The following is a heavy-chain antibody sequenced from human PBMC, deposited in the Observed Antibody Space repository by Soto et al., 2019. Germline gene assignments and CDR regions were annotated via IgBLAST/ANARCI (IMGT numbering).Heavy chain of an antibody. CDR2: IYHTGST. V-gene: IGHV4-4*02. CDR3: GAHAGATYGPLDY. Sequence: QVQLQQSGPGLVKPSGTLSLTCAVSIGSITSTNWWTWVRQPPGKELEWLGEIYHTGSTNYNPSLQNRVTLSVDKSKNQFSLRLFSVTAADTAVYYCGAHAGATYGPLDYWGRGTLVTVSS. D-gene: IGHD4-17*01. CDR1: IGSITSTNW. J-gene: IGHJ4*02.